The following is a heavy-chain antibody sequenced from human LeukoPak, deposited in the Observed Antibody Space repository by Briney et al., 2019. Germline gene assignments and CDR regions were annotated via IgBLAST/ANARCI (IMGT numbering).Heavy chain of an antibody. J-gene: IGHJ4*02. V-gene: IGHV4-30-2*01. Sequence: SETLSLTCAVSGGSISSGGYSWSWIRQPPGKGLEWIGYIYHSGSTYYNPSLKSRVTISVDTSKNQFSLKLSSVTAADTAVYYCARGGWYYDCWGQGTLVTVSS. D-gene: IGHD6-19*01. CDR2: IYHSGST. CDR1: GGSISSGGYS. CDR3: ARGGWYYDC.